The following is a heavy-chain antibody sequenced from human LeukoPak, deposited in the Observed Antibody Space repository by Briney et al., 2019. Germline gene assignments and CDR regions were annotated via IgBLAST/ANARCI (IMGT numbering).Heavy chain of an antibody. J-gene: IGHJ5*01. V-gene: IGHV3-74*01. Sequence: GGSLRLSCSVSGFTLSSNWMHWVRQVPGKGLVWVSRNVGSGTSYADSVKGRFTISRDDAKNTVYLQMNSLRAEDTAVYYCATVFDFWGQGTLVTVSS. CDR3: ATVFDF. CDR1: GFTLSSNW. D-gene: IGHD2-21*02. CDR2: NVGSGT.